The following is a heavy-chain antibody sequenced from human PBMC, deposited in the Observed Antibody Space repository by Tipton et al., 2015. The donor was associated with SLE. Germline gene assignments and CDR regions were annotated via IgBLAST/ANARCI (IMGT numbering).Heavy chain of an antibody. J-gene: IGHJ4*02. CDR2: IRYDGDVT. CDR3: ARETYYYDTSGYYHHYFDY. Sequence: SLRLSCATSGFTFRNYGLHWVRQAPGKGLEWVAYIRYDGDVTYYTESVKGRFTLSRDNSKKTLYLQMNSLRAEDTAVYYCARETYYYDTSGYYHHYFDYWGQGTLVTVSS. D-gene: IGHD3-22*01. V-gene: IGHV3-30*02. CDR1: GFTFRNYG.